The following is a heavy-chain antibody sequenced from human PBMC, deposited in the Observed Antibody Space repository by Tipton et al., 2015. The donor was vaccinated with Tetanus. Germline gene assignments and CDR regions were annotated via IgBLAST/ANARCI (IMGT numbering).Heavy chain of an antibody. J-gene: IGHJ6*03. D-gene: IGHD3-10*01. Sequence: SLRLSCAASGFTFEDYGMSWVRQAPGKGLEWVSDTNWNGGSPHYADSVKGRFTISRDNAKKSLYLHMNSLRAEGTALYYCARVRASYYYMDVWGKGTTVTVSS. CDR3: ARVRASYYYMDV. V-gene: IGHV3-20*04. CDR2: TNWNGGSP. CDR1: GFTFEDYG.